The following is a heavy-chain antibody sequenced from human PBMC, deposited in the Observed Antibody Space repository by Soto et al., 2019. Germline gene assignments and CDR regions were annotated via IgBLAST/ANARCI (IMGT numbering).Heavy chain of an antibody. CDR1: GGSFSGYY. J-gene: IGHJ3*01. D-gene: IGHD7-27*01. Sequence: QVQLQQWGAGLLKPSETLSLTCAVYGGSFSGYYCTWIRQPPGKGLEWIGEINSSGSTTYNPSLKSRVTISVDTSNNQFYLKLNSVTAADTAVYYCARGRDAYKLGNVWGRGTMVTVSS. CDR2: INSSGST. CDR3: ARGRDAYKLGNV. V-gene: IGHV4-34*01.